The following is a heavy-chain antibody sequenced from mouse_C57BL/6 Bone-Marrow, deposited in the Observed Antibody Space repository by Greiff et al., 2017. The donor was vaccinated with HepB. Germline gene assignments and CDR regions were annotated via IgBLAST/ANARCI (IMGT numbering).Heavy chain of an antibody. D-gene: IGHD1-1*01. V-gene: IGHV1-82*01. CDR3: ARSGDPYYYGSSYGY. Sequence: QVQLQQSGPELVKPGASVKISCKASGYAFSSSWMNWVKQRPGKGLEWIGRIYPGDGDTNYNGKFKSKATLTADKSSSTAYMQLSSLTSEDSAVYFCARSGDPYYYGSSYGYWGQGTTLTVSS. CDR1: GYAFSSSW. J-gene: IGHJ2*01. CDR2: IYPGDGDT.